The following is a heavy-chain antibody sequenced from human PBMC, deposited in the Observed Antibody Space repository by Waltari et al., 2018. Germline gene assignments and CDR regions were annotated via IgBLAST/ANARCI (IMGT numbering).Heavy chain of an antibody. CDR2: IYYRGST. V-gene: IGHV4-59*01. CDR1: GRSISSYY. CDR3: ARQGYYYDSSGYPHLGWFDP. J-gene: IGHJ5*02. Sequence: QVQLQESGPGLVKPSETLSLTCTVSGRSISSYYWSWIRQPPGKGREWIWYIYYRGSTNYNPSLKSRVTISVDTSKNQFSLKLSSVTAADTAVYYCARQGYYYDSSGYPHLGWFDPWGQGTLVTVSS. D-gene: IGHD3-22*01.